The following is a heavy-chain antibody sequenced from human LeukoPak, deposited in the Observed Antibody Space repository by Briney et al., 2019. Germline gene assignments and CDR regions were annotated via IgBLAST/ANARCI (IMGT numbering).Heavy chain of an antibody. CDR3: ARDRRYSSGWSSDY. D-gene: IGHD6-19*01. Sequence: ASVKVSCKASGGTFSSYAISWVRQAPGQGLEWMGWISAYNGNTNYAQKLQGRVTMTTDTSTSTAYMELKSLRSDDAAVYYCARDRRYSSGWSSDYWGQGTLVTVSS. V-gene: IGHV1-18*01. J-gene: IGHJ4*02. CDR2: ISAYNGNT. CDR1: GGTFSSYA.